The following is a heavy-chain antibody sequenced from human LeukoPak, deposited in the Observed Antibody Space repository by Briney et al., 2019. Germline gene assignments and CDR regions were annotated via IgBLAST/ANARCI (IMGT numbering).Heavy chain of an antibody. CDR1: GFSFSSYG. V-gene: IGHV3-30*18. CDR3: AKLGMTTVTYFDY. D-gene: IGHD4-17*01. J-gene: IGHJ4*02. Sequence: GGSLRLSCVASGFSFSSYGMSWVRQAPGKGLEWVAVISYDGSNKYYADSVKGRFTISRDNSKNTLYLQMNSLRAEDTAVYYCAKLGMTTVTYFDYWGQGTLVTVSS. CDR2: ISYDGSNK.